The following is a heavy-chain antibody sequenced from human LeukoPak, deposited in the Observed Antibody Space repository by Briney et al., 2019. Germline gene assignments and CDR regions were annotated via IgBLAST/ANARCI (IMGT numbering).Heavy chain of an antibody. D-gene: IGHD3-22*01. Sequence: ASVKVSCQASGYTFTGYYMHWVRQAPGQGLEWMGWINPNSGGTNYAQKFQGRVTMTRDTSISTAYMELSRLRSDDTAVYYCARVPYYDSSGYQGYWGQGTLVTVSS. V-gene: IGHV1-2*02. CDR1: GYTFTGYY. CDR2: INPNSGGT. J-gene: IGHJ4*02. CDR3: ARVPYYDSSGYQGY.